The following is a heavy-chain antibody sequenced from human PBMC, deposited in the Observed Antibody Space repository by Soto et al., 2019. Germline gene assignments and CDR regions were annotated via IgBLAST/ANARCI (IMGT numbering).Heavy chain of an antibody. V-gene: IGHV4-61*01. J-gene: IGHJ6*02. D-gene: IGHD2-2*01. CDR3: ARGRSDSAWSSLGRRMDV. CDR1: GDSVPFGHHY. CDR2: IFITGAT. Sequence: SETLSLTCVVAGDSVPFGHHYWNWIRQPPGKGLEWIGHIFITGATNYSPSLKSRVTMSVDTSKSQFSLNLTSVTAADSAIYYCARGRSDSAWSSLGRRMDVWGQGTTVTVSS.